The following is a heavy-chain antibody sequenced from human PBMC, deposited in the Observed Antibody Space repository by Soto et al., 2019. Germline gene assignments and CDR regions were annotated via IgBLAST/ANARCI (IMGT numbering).Heavy chain of an antibody. CDR2: IIPIFGTA. Sequence: PVKVSCKASGGTFSSYAISWVRQAPGQGLEWMGGIIPIFGTANYAQKFQGRVTITADESTSTAYMELSSLRSEDTAVYYCARGAGYCSSTSCRIDYWGQGTLVTVSS. V-gene: IGHV1-69*13. CDR1: GGTFSSYA. CDR3: ARGAGYCSSTSCRIDY. D-gene: IGHD2-2*01. J-gene: IGHJ4*02.